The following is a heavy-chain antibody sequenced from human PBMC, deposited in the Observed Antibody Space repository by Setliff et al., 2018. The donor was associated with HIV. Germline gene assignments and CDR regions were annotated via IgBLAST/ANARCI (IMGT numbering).Heavy chain of an antibody. D-gene: IGHD6-13*01. V-gene: IGHV4-34*01. J-gene: IGHJ4*02. Sequence: TSETLSLTCAVYGGSFSGYYWSWIRQPPGKGLEWIGEINHSGSTNYNPSLKSRVTISVGTSKNQFSLKLSSVTAADTAVYYCAVTGYSSSRYLRSFDYWGQGTLVTVSS. CDR3: AVTGYSSSRYLRSFDY. CDR2: INHSGST. CDR1: GGSFSGYY.